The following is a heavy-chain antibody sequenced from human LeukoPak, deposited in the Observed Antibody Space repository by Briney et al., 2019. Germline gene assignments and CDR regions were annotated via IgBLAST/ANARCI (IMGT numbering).Heavy chain of an antibody. Sequence: GGSLRLSCAASGFTFDDYAMHWVRQATGKGLEWVSGISWNSGSIGYADSVKGRFTISRDNAKNSLYLQMNSLRAEDTALYYCAKASGDGWYVFDYWGQGTLVTVSS. CDR1: GFTFDDYA. J-gene: IGHJ4*02. D-gene: IGHD6-19*01. V-gene: IGHV3-9*01. CDR2: ISWNSGSI. CDR3: AKASGDGWYVFDY.